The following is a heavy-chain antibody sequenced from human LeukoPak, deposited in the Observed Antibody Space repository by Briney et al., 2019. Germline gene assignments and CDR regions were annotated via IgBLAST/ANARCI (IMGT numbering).Heavy chain of an antibody. Sequence: GGSLRLSCAASGFTFSSYAMSWVRQAPGKGRGWVSAISGSGGSTYYADSVKGRFTISRDNSKNTLYLQMNSLRAEDTAVYYCAKGDIVVVPAATFDYWGQGTLVTVSS. CDR2: ISGSGGST. J-gene: IGHJ4*02. D-gene: IGHD2-2*01. CDR1: GFTFSSYA. CDR3: AKGDIVVVPAATFDY. V-gene: IGHV3-23*01.